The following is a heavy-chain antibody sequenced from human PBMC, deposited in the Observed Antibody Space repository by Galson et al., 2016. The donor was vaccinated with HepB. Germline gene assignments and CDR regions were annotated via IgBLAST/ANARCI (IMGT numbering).Heavy chain of an antibody. CDR3: ARVYRESFDL. J-gene: IGHJ5*02. V-gene: IGHV4-30-2*01. D-gene: IGHD1-14*01. CDR1: GGSISTGAYA. Sequence: TLSLTCDVSGGSISTGAYAWSWIRQPPAMGLEWIGYVFQTGTTYYNPSLESRVTMSVGRSKNQFSLKLSSVTAADAAVYFCARVYRESFDLWGQGALVTVSS. CDR2: VFQTGTT.